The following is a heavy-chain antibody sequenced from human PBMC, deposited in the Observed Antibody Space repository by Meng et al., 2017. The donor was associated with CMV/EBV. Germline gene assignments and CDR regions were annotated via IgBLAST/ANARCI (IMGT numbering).Heavy chain of an antibody. CDR2: ISSSSSYI. CDR3: ARDGGYSSGWYPPQLSYYYYYYGMDV. Sequence: GGSLRLSCAASGFTFSSYSMNWVRQAPGKGLEWVSSISSSSSYIYYADSVKGRFTISRDNAKNSLYLQMNSLRAEDTAVYYCARDGGYSSGWYPPQLSYYYYYYGMDVWGQGTTVTVSS. V-gene: IGHV3-21*01. J-gene: IGHJ6*02. D-gene: IGHD6-19*01. CDR1: GFTFSSYS.